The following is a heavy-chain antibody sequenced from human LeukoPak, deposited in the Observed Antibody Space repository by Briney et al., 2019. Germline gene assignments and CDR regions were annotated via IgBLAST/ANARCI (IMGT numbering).Heavy chain of an antibody. D-gene: IGHD1-26*01. J-gene: IGHJ4*02. CDR2: IYTSGST. V-gene: IGHV4-4*09. Sequence: SETLSLTCTVSGGSISSYYRSWIRQPPGKGLEWVGYIYTSGSTNYYPSLKSRVTISVDTSKNQFSLKLSSVTAADTAVYYCARQGELRVVDYWGQRILVTVSS. CDR1: GGSISSYY. CDR3: ARQGELRVVDY.